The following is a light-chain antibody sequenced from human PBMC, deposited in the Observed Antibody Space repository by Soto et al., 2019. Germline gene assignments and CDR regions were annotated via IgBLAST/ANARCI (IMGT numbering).Light chain of an antibody. Sequence: ESVLTQSPATLSLSPGERATLSFGASPSVSNSLAWYQHKPGQAPRLLIYDASNRATGVPTRFSGSGSGTDFTLTISSLEPEDFAVYYCQQRNQWPPVTFGGGTKVDIK. CDR2: DAS. CDR1: PSVSNS. J-gene: IGKJ4*01. V-gene: IGKV3-11*01. CDR3: QQRNQWPPVT.